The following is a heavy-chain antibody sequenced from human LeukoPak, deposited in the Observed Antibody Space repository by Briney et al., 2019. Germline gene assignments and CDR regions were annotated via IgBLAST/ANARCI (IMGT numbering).Heavy chain of an antibody. D-gene: IGHD6-19*01. J-gene: IGHJ5*02. Sequence: GESLKISCMGSGYIFTSYWISWVRQMPGKGLEWMGRIDPSDSYTNYSPSFQGHVTISADKSISTAYLQWSSLKASDTAMYYCARLSSGWSNWFDPWGQGTLVTVSS. CDR3: ARLSSGWSNWFDP. CDR2: IDPSDSYT. V-gene: IGHV5-10-1*01. CDR1: GYIFTSYW.